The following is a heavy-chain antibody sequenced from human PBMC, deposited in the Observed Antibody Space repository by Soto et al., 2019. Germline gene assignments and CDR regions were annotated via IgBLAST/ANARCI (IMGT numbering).Heavy chain of an antibody. V-gene: IGHV3-53*01. J-gene: IGHJ6*02. CDR1: GFTVSSNY. CDR3: ASSPYSLEHYYYYGMDV. Sequence: PGGSLRLSCAASGFTVSSNYMSWVRQAPGKGLEWVSVIYSGGSTYYADSAKGRFTISRDNSKNTLYLQMNSLRAEDTAVYYCASSPYSLEHYYYYGMDVWGQGTTVTVSS. D-gene: IGHD2-21*01. CDR2: IYSGGST.